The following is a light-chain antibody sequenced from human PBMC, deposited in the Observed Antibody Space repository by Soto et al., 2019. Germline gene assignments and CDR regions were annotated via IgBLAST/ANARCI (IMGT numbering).Light chain of an antibody. Sequence: QSALTQPPSVSGSPGQSVTISCTGTSNDVGTYNRVSWYQEPPGTAPKLMIYEVNNRPSGVPDRFSGSKSGNTASLTISGLQAEDEADYYCSSYTSSSTVLFGGGTKLTV. CDR2: EVN. CDR3: SSYTSSSTVL. CDR1: SNDVGTYNR. V-gene: IGLV2-18*02. J-gene: IGLJ2*01.